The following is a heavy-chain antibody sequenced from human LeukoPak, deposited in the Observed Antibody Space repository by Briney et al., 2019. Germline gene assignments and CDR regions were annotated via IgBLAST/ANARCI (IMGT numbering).Heavy chain of an antibody. CDR3: ARGRGGTSGQKAFDI. Sequence: PGGSLRLSCAASGFTFSSYGMHWVRQAPGKGLEGVAVIWYDGSNKYYADSVKGRFTLSRDNSKNALYLQMNSLRAEDTAVYYCARGRGGTSGQKAFDIWGQGTMVTVSS. V-gene: IGHV3-33*01. CDR2: IWYDGSNK. D-gene: IGHD4-23*01. CDR1: GFTFSSYG. J-gene: IGHJ3*02.